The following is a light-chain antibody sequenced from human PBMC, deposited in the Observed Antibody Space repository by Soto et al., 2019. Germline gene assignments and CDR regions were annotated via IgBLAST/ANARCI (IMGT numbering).Light chain of an antibody. Sequence: QSVLTQSPSASGTPGQRVTLSCSGRASTIGRNYVYWYQQLPGTAPKLLIYRNSQRPSGVPDRFSGSKSGTSASLAISGLRSEDEADYYCAAWDDNLSGLYVFGAGTKLTVL. CDR2: RNS. V-gene: IGLV1-47*01. CDR1: ASTIGRNY. J-gene: IGLJ1*01. CDR3: AAWDDNLSGLYV.